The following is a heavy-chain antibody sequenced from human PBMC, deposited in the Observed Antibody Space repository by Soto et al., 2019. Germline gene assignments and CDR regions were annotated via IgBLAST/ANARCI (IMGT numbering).Heavy chain of an antibody. D-gene: IGHD6-19*01. CDR2: IYSGGST. Sequence: GGSLRLSCAASGFTVSSNYMSWVRQAPGKGLEWVSVIYSGGSTYYADSVKGRFTISRHNSKNTLYLQMNSLRAEDTAVYYCARSSGWRAEYFQHWGQGTLVTVSS. CDR3: ARSSGWRAEYFQH. CDR1: GFTVSSNY. V-gene: IGHV3-53*04. J-gene: IGHJ1*01.